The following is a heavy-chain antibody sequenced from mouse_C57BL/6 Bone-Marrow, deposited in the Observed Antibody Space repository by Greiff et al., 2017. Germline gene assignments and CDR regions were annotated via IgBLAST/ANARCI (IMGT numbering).Heavy chain of an antibody. CDR2: ISDGGSYT. CDR1: GFTFSSYA. D-gene: IGHD4-1*01. J-gene: IGHJ3*01. Sequence: EVQGVESGGGLVKPGGSLKLSCAASGFTFSSYAMSWVRQTPEKRLEWVATISDGGSYTYYPDNVKGRFTISRDNAKNNLYLQMSHLKSEDTAMYDCARANWDFAYWGQGTLVTVSA. V-gene: IGHV5-4*01. CDR3: ARANWDFAY.